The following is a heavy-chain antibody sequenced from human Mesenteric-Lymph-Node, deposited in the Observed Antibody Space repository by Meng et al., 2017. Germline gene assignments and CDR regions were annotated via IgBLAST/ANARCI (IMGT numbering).Heavy chain of an antibody. CDR3: ARENYYGSGILGAFDI. V-gene: IGHV3-30*04. D-gene: IGHD3-10*01. CDR1: GFTFSDYA. CDR2: ISFDGNQK. Sequence: GGSLRLSCAASGFTFSDYAMNWVRQAPGKGLEWVAVISFDGNQKYYADSAKGRITISRDNSKDTLYLQMNSLRQDDTAVYYCARENYYGSGILGAFDIWGQGTMVTVSS. J-gene: IGHJ3*02.